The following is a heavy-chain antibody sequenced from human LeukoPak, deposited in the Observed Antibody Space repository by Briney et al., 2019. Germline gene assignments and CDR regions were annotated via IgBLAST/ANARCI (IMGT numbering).Heavy chain of an antibody. Sequence: ASVKVSCKASGYTFTSYDINWVRQAPGQGLEWMGWMNPNSGNTGYAQKFQGRVTMTRNTSISTAYMELSSLRSEDTAVYYCARGVRWQLIPLTLWGQGTLVTVSS. D-gene: IGHD2-8*01. CDR3: ARGVRWQLIPLTL. J-gene: IGHJ4*02. CDR2: MNPNSGNT. V-gene: IGHV1-8*01. CDR1: GYTFTSYD.